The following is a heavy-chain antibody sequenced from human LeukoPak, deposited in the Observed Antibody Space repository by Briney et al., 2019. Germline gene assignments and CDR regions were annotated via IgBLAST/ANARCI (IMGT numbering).Heavy chain of an antibody. CDR1: GGAITSGGYS. Sequence: PSQTLSLTCTVSGGAITSGGYSWNWIRQPPGKGLEWIGCIYDRGPAYYNPSLKSRFTISVDRPKNQFFLNVTSLTVADTAVYYCARSRQASGLFGSWGQGTLVVVSS. CDR2: IYDRGPA. J-gene: IGHJ5*01. D-gene: IGHD3-10*01. V-gene: IGHV4-30-2*01. CDR3: ARSRQASGLFGS.